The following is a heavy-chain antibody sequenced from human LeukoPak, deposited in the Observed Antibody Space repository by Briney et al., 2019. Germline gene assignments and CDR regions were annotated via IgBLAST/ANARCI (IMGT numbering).Heavy chain of an antibody. CDR3: ARDSGWTFDP. J-gene: IGHJ5*02. V-gene: IGHV3-7*01. D-gene: IGHD6-19*01. CDR1: GFTFGSHW. Sequence: GSLRLSCTASGFTFGSHWMIWVRRAPGKGLEWVANTNQDGSREKYADSVRGRFTVSRGNAKNSVYLQMNSLGVEDTAIYYCARDSGWTFDPWGQGTLVTVSS. CDR2: TNQDGSRE.